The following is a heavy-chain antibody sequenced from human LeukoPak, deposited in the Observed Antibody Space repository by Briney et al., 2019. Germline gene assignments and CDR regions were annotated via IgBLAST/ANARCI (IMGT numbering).Heavy chain of an antibody. D-gene: IGHD5-18*01. J-gene: IGHJ6*03. CDR2: ISGSGDNT. Sequence: GGSLRLSCAASGFTFSSFAMSWVRQAPGKGLEWVSAISGSGDNTYYADSVKGRFTISRDNSKNTLYLQMNSLRAEDTAVYYCAKERGTAMVRSYYMDVWGKGTTVTVSS. V-gene: IGHV3-23*01. CDR1: GFTFSSFA. CDR3: AKERGTAMVRSYYMDV.